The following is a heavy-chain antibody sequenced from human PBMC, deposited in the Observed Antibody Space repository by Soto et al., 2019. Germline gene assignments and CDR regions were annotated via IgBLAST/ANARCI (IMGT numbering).Heavy chain of an antibody. V-gene: IGHV4-39*01. CDR1: GGSISSSSYY. Sequence: SETLSLTCTVSGGSISSSSYYWGWIRQPPGKGLEWIGSIYYSGSTYYNPSLKSRVTISVDTSKNLFSLRLSRGTAADTAVYYCARREAYSSSAFDIWGQGTMVTVSS. CDR2: IYYSGST. D-gene: IGHD6-6*01. J-gene: IGHJ3*02. CDR3: ARREAYSSSAFDI.